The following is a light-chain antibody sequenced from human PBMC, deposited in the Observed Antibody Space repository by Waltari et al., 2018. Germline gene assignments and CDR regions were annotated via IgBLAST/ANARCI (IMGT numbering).Light chain of an antibody. CDR2: KAS. Sequence: DIQMTQSPSTPSASVADQVTITCRDSQGSDIWLAWYEQKPGKAPKLLSSKASNLERAAPSRFSGSGSGKESTHSSSSLQHDVSATFCCQHYSHYPPKFGGGTKVEL. CDR3: QHYSHYPPK. CDR1: QGSDIW. V-gene: IGKV1-5*03. J-gene: IGKJ4*02.